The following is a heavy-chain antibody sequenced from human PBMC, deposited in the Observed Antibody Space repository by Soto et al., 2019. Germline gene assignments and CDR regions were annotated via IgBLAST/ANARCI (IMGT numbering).Heavy chain of an antibody. V-gene: IGHV1-69*01. J-gene: IGHJ6*01. CDR2: VIPIFGTA. CDR3: ARSQGGSSSLDIYYYYYYGMDA. Sequence: QVQLVQSGAEVKKPGSSVKVSCKAPGGTFSSYAISWVRQAPGQGLEWMGGVIPIFGTAKYAQKLQGRVTITADESTSTGYMELRSLRSEDTAVYYCARSQGGSSSLDIYYYYYYGMDAWGQGNTVTVSS. CDR1: GGTFSSYA. D-gene: IGHD2-15*01.